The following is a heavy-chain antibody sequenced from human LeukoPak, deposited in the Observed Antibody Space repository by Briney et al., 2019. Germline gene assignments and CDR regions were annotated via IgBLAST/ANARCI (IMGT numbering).Heavy chain of an antibody. CDR1: GFAFSSYE. J-gene: IGHJ4*02. Sequence: GGSLKLSCAASGFAFSSYEMNWVRQAPGKGLEWVSYISSSGSIIYYADSVKGRFTISRDSAKNSLFLQMNSLRVEDTAVYYCARTMWGFDYWGQGTLVTVSS. CDR2: ISSSGSII. CDR3: ARTMWGFDY. D-gene: IGHD7-27*01. V-gene: IGHV3-48*03.